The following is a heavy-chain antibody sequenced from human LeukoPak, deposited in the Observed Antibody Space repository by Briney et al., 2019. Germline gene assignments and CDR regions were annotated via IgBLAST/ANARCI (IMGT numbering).Heavy chain of an antibody. CDR2: ISYDGSNK. CDR1: GFIFSGFV. D-gene: IGHD1-1*01. J-gene: IGHJ4*02. CDR3: ARDQESGRGTFDY. V-gene: IGHV3-30*03. Sequence: PGGSLRLSCAASGFIFSGFVIHWVRQAPGKGLEWVAVISYDGSNKYYADSVKGRFTISRDNSKNTLYLQMNSLRSEDTAVYYCARDQESGRGTFDYWGQGTLVTVSS.